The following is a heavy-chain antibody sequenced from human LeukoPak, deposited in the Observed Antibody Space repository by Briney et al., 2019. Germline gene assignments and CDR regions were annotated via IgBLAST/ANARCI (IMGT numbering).Heavy chain of an antibody. V-gene: IGHV4-38-2*02. J-gene: IGHJ2*01. CDR2: IYHSGST. Sequence: SETLSLTCTVSGYSISSGYYWGWIRQPPGKGLEWIGSIYHSGSTYYNPSLKSRVTISVDTSKNQFSLKLSSVIAADTAVYYCARRIYSSSWSNWYFDLWGRGTLVTVSP. D-gene: IGHD6-13*01. CDR1: GYSISSGYY. CDR3: ARRIYSSSWSNWYFDL.